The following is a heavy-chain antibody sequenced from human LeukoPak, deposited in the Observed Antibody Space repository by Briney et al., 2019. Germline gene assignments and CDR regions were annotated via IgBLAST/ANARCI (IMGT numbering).Heavy chain of an antibody. CDR2: IKQDGNEK. V-gene: IGHV3-7*01. Sequence: GGSLRLSCAVSGFTFSDYWMSWVRQAPGKGLEWVANIKQDGNEKHYVDSVKGRFTISRDNVKNSLYLQMNSLRAEDTAVYYCARRTTLDPWGQGALVTVSS. CDR1: GFTFSDYW. D-gene: IGHD1-14*01. J-gene: IGHJ5*02. CDR3: ARRTTLDP.